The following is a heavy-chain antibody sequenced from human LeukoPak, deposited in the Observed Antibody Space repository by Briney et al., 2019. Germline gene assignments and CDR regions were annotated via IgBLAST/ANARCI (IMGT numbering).Heavy chain of an antibody. V-gene: IGHV4-39*01. CDR2: IYYSGST. J-gene: IGHJ4*02. CDR3: ARGGSWIQLS. D-gene: IGHD5-18*01. Sequence: SETLSLTCTVSGGSISSSSYYWGWIRQPPGKGLEWIGSIYYSGSTYYNPSLKSRVTISVDTSKNQFSLKLSSVTAADTAVYYCARGGSWIQLSWGQGTLVTVSS. CDR1: GGSISSSSYY.